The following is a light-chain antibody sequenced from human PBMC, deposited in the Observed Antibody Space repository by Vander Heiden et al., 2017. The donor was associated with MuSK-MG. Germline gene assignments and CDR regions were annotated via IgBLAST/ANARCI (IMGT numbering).Light chain of an antibody. CDR1: SRDVGGYNY. CDR3: CSYAGSYTSSYVV. CDR2: DVS. V-gene: IGLV2-11*01. Sequence: QSALTQPRSVSGSPGQSVTIPCTGTSRDVGGYNYVSWYQQHPGKAPKLMIYDVSKRPSGVPDRCSGSKSGNTASLTISGLQAEDEADYYCCSYAGSYTSSYVVFGGGTKLTVL. J-gene: IGLJ2*01.